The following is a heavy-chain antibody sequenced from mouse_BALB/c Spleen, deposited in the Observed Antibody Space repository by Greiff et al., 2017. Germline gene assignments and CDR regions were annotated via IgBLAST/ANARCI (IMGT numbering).Heavy chain of an antibody. CDR2: INSNGGST. V-gene: IGHV5-6-3*01. CDR1: GFTFSSYG. J-gene: IGHJ4*01. CDR3: ARYYYGSSPYYAMDY. Sequence: DVMLVESGGGLVQPGGSLKLSCAASGFTFSSYGMSWVRQTPDKRLELVATINSNGGSTYYPDSVKGRFTISRDNAKNTLYLQMSSLKSEDTAMYYCARYYYGSSPYYAMDYWGQGTSVTVSS. D-gene: IGHD1-1*01.